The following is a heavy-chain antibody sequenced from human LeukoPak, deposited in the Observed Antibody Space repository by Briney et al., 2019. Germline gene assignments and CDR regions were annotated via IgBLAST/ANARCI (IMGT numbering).Heavy chain of an antibody. Sequence: GGSLRLSCAASGFTFSSYSMNWVRQAPGEGLERVPYISSSSTIYYADSVKGRFTIPRDNAKNSLYLQMNSLRAEDTAVYYCARAGGYDYRFDYWGQGTLVTVPS. CDR2: ISSSSTI. J-gene: IGHJ4*02. D-gene: IGHD5-12*01. V-gene: IGHV3-48*01. CDR1: GFTFSSYS. CDR3: ARAGGYDYRFDY.